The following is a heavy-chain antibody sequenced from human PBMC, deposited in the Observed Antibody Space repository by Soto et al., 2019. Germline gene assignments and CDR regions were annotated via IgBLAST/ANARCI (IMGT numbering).Heavy chain of an antibody. J-gene: IGHJ4*02. D-gene: IGHD3-3*01. CDR3: ARDRSYYDFWSGLPLDF. V-gene: IGHV3-11*01. Sequence: PGGSLRLSCAASGFTFSDYYMSWIRQAPGKGLEWVSYISSSGSSTYYAESVMGRFTISRDDAKNSMYLQMSSLTAEDTAVYYCARDRSYYDFWSGLPLDFWGQGTLVTVSS. CDR1: GFTFSDYY. CDR2: ISSSGSST.